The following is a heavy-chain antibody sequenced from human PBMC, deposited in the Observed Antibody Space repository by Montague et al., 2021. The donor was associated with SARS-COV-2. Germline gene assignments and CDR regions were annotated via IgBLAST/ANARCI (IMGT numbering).Heavy chain of an antibody. D-gene: IGHD3-3*01. Sequence: SETLSLTCAVSGGSISSSNWCSWVRQPPAEGLVWIGRIYYSGSTXYNPPFQRRGIISVDASKNQFSLQLSSVTAADTAVYYCSRKASRGITIFGVVTASDYFDYWGQGTLVTVSS. V-gene: IGHV4-4*02. CDR1: GGSISSSNW. CDR2: IYYSGST. J-gene: IGHJ4*02. CDR3: SRKASRGITIFGVVTASDYFDY.